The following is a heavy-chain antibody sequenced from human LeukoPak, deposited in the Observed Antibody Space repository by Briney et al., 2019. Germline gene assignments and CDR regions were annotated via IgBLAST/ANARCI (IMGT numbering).Heavy chain of an antibody. V-gene: IGHV4-39*07. CDR3: ARRTYDYDSSGGYMDV. J-gene: IGHJ6*03. D-gene: IGHD3-22*01. CDR2: IYSSGST. Sequence: PSETLSLTCSVSGASISSGSNYWGWIRQPPGKTLEWIGSIYSSGSTYYNPSLKSRVTISVDTSKNQFSLKLSSVTAADTAVYYCARRTYDYDSSGGYMDVWGKGTTVTISS. CDR1: GASISSGSNY.